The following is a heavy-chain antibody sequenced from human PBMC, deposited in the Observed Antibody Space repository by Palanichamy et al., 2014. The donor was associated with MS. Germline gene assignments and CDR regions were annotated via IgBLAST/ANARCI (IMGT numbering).Heavy chain of an antibody. D-gene: IGHD1-14*01. CDR2: IYHSGLT. CDR3: ARFHPLDRYYFDY. CDR1: GGSVGNNNW. V-gene: IGHV4-4*02. J-gene: IGHJ4*02. Sequence: QVHLQESGPGLLKPSETLSLTCGASGGSVGNNNWWSWVRQPLGKGLEWIGEIYHSGLTNYNPSLQSRANILLDKSTNQFSLRLQSVTAADTAVYYCARFHPLDRYYFDYWGQGALVIVSS.